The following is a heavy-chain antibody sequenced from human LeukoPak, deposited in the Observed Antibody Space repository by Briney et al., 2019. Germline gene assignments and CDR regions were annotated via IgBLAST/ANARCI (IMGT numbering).Heavy chain of an antibody. D-gene: IGHD3-22*01. CDR2: INSDGSST. CDR3: ARGGYYDSSYTV. V-gene: IGHV3-74*01. J-gene: IGHJ4*02. Sequence: VSRINSDGSSTSYADSVKGRFTISRDNAKNTLYLQMNSLRAEDTAVYYCARGGYYDSSYTVWGQGTLVTVSS.